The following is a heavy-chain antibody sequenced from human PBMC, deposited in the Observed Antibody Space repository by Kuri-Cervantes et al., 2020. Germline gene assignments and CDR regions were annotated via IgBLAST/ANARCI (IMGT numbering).Heavy chain of an antibody. D-gene: IGHD3-9*01. V-gene: IGHV1-8*02. Sequence: ASVKVSCKASGYTFTGYYMHWVRQAPGQGLEWMGWMNPNSGNTGYAQKFQGRVTMTRNTSISTAYMELSSLRSEDTAVYYCARGPRYFDWLLPQYYYYYGMDVWGQGTTVTVSS. CDR2: MNPNSGNT. CDR3: ARGPRYFDWLLPQYYYYYGMDV. J-gene: IGHJ6*02. CDR1: GYTFTGYY.